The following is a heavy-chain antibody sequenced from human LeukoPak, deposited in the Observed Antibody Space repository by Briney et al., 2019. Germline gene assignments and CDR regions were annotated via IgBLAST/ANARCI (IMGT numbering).Heavy chain of an antibody. CDR2: FIPIFGTA. CDR1: GGTFNTYA. D-gene: IGHD1-7*01. CDR3: ARDLGITGTYDNHCFDY. Sequence: AASVKVSCKASGGTFNTYAISWVRQAPGQGLEWMGRFIPIFGTANYAQKFQGRVSITTDESTSTAYMQLSSLRSEDTAMYYCARDLGITGTYDNHCFDYWGQGTLLTVSS. J-gene: IGHJ4*02. V-gene: IGHV1-69*05.